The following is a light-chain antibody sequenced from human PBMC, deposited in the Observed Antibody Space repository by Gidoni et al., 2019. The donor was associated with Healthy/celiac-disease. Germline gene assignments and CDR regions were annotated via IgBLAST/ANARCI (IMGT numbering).Light chain of an antibody. J-gene: IGLJ3*02. CDR1: SSDVGGYNY. CDR3: SSYTSSSSWV. Sequence: QSALTQPASVSGSPGQSINISCTGNSSDVGGYNYVSGYQKNPGKAPKLMIYEVRNRHSGVSKRFSGSKSGNTSSLTISGLQAEDDADYYCSSYTSSSSWVFGGGTKLTVL. V-gene: IGLV2-14*01. CDR2: EVR.